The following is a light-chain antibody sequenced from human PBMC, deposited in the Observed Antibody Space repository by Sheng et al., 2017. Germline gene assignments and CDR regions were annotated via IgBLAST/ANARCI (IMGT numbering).Light chain of an antibody. V-gene: IGLV3-25*03. CDR1: LLARRS. CDR2: KDS. CDR3: QSADSSHVV. J-gene: IGLJ2*01. Sequence: YELTQSSSVSVSPGQTATVSCSGDLLARRSARWIQQKPGQAPVVVIYKDSERPSVIPERFSGSSSGTTVTLTISGVQAEDEADYYCQSADSSHVVFGGGTKLTVL.